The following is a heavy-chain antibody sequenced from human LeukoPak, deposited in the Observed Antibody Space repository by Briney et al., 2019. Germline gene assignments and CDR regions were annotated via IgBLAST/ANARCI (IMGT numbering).Heavy chain of an antibody. CDR3: ARVIGPGSSIDY. Sequence: SQTLSLACTVSGTSISSGGYYWSWILQHPGKGLECIAYIYHTGSTYYNPSLKSRVIISVDTSQNQFSLTLSSVTAADTAAYYCARVIGPGSSIDYWGQGTQVTVSS. CDR1: GTSISSGGYY. V-gene: IGHV4-31*03. D-gene: IGHD3-10*01. J-gene: IGHJ4*02. CDR2: IYHTGST.